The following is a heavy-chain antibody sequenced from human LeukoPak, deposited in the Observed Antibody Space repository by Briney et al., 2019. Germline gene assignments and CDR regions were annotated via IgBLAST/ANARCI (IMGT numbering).Heavy chain of an antibody. CDR3: ARDQEGFDY. CDR1: GYTFTSNY. CDR2: IYPRDGST. J-gene: IGHJ4*02. V-gene: IGHV1-46*01. Sequence: ASVKVSCKASGYTFTSNYIHWVRQAPGQGLEWMGMIYPRDGSTSYAQKFQGRVTVTRDTSTSTVHMELSGLRSEDTAVYYCARDQEGFDYGGQGPLVTVSS.